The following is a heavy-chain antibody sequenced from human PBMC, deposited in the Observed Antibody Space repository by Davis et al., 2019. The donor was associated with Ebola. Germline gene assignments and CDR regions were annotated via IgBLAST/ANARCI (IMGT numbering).Heavy chain of an antibody. J-gene: IGHJ4*02. V-gene: IGHV4-39*07. D-gene: IGHD2/OR15-2a*01. Sequence: PSETLSLTCTVSGGSISSSSYYWGWIRQPPGKGLEWIGSIYYSGSTYYNPSLKSRVTISVDTSKNQFSLKLSSVTAADTAVYYCAREADSTRLLDYWGQGTLVTVSS. CDR2: IYYSGST. CDR3: AREADSTRLLDY. CDR1: GGSISSSSYY.